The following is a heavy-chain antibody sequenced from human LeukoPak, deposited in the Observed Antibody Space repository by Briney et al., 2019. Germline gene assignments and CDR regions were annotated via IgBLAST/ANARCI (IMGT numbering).Heavy chain of an antibody. V-gene: IGHV3-48*02. Sequence: SGGSLRLSCAGSGFTFSTYSMNWVRQAPGKGLEWVSYITSSGSTIYYADSVKGQFTISRDNAKNSLYPQMNSLRDDDTALYYCARAAGGPYYFDYWGQGTLVSVSS. CDR1: GFTFSTYS. CDR3: ARAAGGPYYFDY. D-gene: IGHD6-13*01. CDR2: ITSSGSTI. J-gene: IGHJ4*02.